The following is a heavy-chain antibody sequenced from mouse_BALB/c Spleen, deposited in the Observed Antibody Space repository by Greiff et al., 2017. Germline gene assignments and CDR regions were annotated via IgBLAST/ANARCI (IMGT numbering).Heavy chain of an antibody. CDR2: ILPGSGST. V-gene: IGHV1-9*01. D-gene: IGHD1-1*01. CDR1: GYTFSSYW. Sequence: VKLVESGAELLKPGASVKISCKATGYTFSSYWIEWVKQRPGHGLEWIGEILPGSGSTNYNEKFKGKATFTADTSSNTAYMQLSSLTSEDSAVYYCARCGLLRYFDVWGAGTTVTVSS. CDR3: ARCGLLRYFDV. J-gene: IGHJ1*01.